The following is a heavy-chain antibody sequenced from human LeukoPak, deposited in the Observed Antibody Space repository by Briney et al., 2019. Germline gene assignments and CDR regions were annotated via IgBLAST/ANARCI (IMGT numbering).Heavy chain of an antibody. V-gene: IGHV4-39*07. J-gene: IGHJ4*02. CDR1: GGSISSSKYY. D-gene: IGHD5-18*01. Sequence: SETLSLTCSVSGGSISSSKYYWSWIRQPPGKGLEWIGEINHSGSANYNPSLKSRVTISVDTSKNQFSLKLSSVTAADTAVYYCARRRRIQLWLEPEPSGRNYFDYWGQGTLVTVSS. CDR3: ARRRRIQLWLEPEPSGRNYFDY. CDR2: INHSGSA.